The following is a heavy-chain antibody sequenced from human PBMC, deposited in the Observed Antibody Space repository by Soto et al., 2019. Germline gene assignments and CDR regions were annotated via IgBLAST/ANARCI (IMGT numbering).Heavy chain of an antibody. CDR3: TSSLTLWSGLSPDGFDP. CDR2: IRSKAYGGTT. V-gene: IGHV3-49*03. Sequence: GGSLRLSCTASGFTFGDYAMSWFRQAPGKGLEWVGFIRSKAYGGTTEYAASVKGRFTISRDDSKSIAYLQMNSLKTEDTAVYYCTSSLTLWSGLSPDGFDPWGQGTLVTVSS. J-gene: IGHJ5*02. D-gene: IGHD3-3*01. CDR1: GFTFGDYA.